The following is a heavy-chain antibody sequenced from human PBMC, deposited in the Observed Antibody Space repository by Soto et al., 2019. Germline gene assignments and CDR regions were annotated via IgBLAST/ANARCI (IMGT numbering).Heavy chain of an antibody. V-gene: IGHV3-33*01. Sequence: PGGSLRLSCAASGFTFSSYGMHWVRQAPGKGLEWVAVIWYDGSNKYYADSVKGRFTISRDNSKNTLYLQMNSLRAEDTAVYYCARDSYYDILTGYYTSGGWFDPWGQGTLVTVSS. CDR1: GFTFSSYG. CDR2: IWYDGSNK. CDR3: ARDSYYDILTGYYTSGGWFDP. D-gene: IGHD3-9*01. J-gene: IGHJ5*02.